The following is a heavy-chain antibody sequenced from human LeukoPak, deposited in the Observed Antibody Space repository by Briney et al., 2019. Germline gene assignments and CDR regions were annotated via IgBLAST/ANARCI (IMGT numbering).Heavy chain of an antibody. V-gene: IGHV3-7*01. CDR3: AREHYFYYMDG. Sequence: GGSLRLSCAASGFTFSNYNMNWVRQAPGKGLEWVANVNQGGTQKYYVDSVKGRFTISRDNAENSLYLQMNSLRAEDTAVYYCAREHYFYYMDGWGKGTTATVSS. J-gene: IGHJ6*03. CDR2: VNQGGTQK. CDR1: GFTFSNYN.